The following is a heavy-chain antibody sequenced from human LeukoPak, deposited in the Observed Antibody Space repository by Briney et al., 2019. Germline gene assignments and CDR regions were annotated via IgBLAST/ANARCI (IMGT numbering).Heavy chain of an antibody. D-gene: IGHD2-8*01. CDR3: ARDLGYCTNGVCYAYHFDY. CDR1: GFTFSSYS. Sequence: PGGSLRLSCAASGFTFSSYSMNWVRQAPGKGLEWVSSISSSSSYIYYADSVKGRFTISRDNDKNSLYLQMNSLRAEDTAVYYCARDLGYCTNGVCYAYHFDYWGQGTLVTVSS. V-gene: IGHV3-21*01. J-gene: IGHJ4*02. CDR2: ISSSSSYI.